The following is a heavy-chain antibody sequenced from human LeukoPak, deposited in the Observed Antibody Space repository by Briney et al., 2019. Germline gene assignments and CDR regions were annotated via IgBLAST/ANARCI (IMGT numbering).Heavy chain of an antibody. Sequence: GGSLRLSRAASRFTFNGYSMNWAPQAPEKGLEWGSSISSSSSYIYYADSVKGRFTISRDNAKNSLYLQMNSLRAEDTAVYYCARDPSGDLTMGPHWYFDLWGRGTLVTVSS. CDR2: ISSSSSYI. J-gene: IGHJ2*01. CDR1: RFTFNGYS. D-gene: IGHD4-17*01. CDR3: ARDPSGDLTMGPHWYFDL. V-gene: IGHV3-21*01.